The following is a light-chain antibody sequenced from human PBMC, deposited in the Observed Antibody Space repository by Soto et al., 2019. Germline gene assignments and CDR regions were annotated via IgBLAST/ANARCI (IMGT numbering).Light chain of an antibody. J-gene: IGLJ1*01. CDR2: GNV. CDR3: QSYDSSLGFV. Sequence: QSVLTQPPSVSGAPGQRVTFSCIGSSSNIGSDHDVHWYQQLTGTAPKLLVYGNVNRPSGVPDRFSGSKSGASAALAITGLQAEDEADYYCQSYDSSLGFVFGTGTKLTVL. V-gene: IGLV1-40*01. CDR1: SSNIGSDHD.